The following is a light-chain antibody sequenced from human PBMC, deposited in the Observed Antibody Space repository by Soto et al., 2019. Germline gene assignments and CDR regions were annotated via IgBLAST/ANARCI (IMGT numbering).Light chain of an antibody. CDR2: GAS. V-gene: IGKV3-20*01. CDR3: QQYGSFPYT. CDR1: QSVTNY. Sequence: EIVLTQSPATLSLSPGESATLSCRASQSVTNYLAWYQHKPGQAPRLLIYGASSRATGIPDRFSGSGSGTDFTLTISSLEPEDFAVYYCQQYGSFPYTFGQGTKLEIK. J-gene: IGKJ2*01.